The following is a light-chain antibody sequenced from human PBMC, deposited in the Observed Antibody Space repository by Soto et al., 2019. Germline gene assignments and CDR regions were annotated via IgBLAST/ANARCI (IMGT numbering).Light chain of an antibody. V-gene: IGLV1-51*01. Sequence: QSVLTQPPSASGTPGQRVTISCSGSSSNIGSNYVYWYQQLPGTAPKLLIYDDNKRPSGIPDRFSGSKSGTSATLGITGFQTGDEADYYCGSWDSSLSADVFGTGTKVTV. CDR1: SSNIGSNY. J-gene: IGLJ1*01. CDR3: GSWDSSLSADV. CDR2: DDN.